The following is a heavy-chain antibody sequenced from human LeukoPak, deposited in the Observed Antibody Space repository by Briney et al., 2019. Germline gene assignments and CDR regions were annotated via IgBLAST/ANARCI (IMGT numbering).Heavy chain of an antibody. J-gene: IGHJ3*02. Sequence: SKTLSLTCTVSGGSINSYYWSWIRQPPGKGLEWIGYIYYSGSTNYNPSLKSRVTMSVDTSRNQFSLKLSSVTAADTAVYYCASLPQLSRDGYIADSFDIWGHGTMVTISS. D-gene: IGHD5-24*01. CDR3: ASLPQLSRDGYIADSFDI. V-gene: IGHV4-59*01. CDR2: IYYSGST. CDR1: GGSINSYY.